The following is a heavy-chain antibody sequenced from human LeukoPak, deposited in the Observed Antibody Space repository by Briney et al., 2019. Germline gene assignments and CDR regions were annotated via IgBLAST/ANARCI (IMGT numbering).Heavy chain of an antibody. CDR2: ISSSSGYM. D-gene: IGHD3-22*01. CDR3: AREAYYDSSGYPGY. CDR1: GFTFSSYS. J-gene: IGHJ4*02. Sequence: GGSLRLSCAASGFTFSSYSMNWVRQAPGKGLEWVSSISSSSGYMYYADSVKGRFTISRDNAKNSLYLQMNSLRAEDTAVYYCAREAYYDSSGYPGYWGQGTLVTVSS. V-gene: IGHV3-21*04.